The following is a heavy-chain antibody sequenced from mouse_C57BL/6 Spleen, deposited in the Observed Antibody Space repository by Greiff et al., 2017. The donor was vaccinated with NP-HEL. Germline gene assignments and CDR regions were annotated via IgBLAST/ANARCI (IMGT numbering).Heavy chain of an antibody. J-gene: IGHJ4*01. CDR1: GYTFTDYE. CDR2: IDPETGGT. V-gene: IGHV1-15*01. CDR3: TRKGYAMDY. Sequence: QVQLKESGAELVRPGASVTLYCKASGYTFTDYEMHWVKQTPVHGLEWIGAIDPETGGTAYNQKFKGKAILTADKSSSTAYMELRSLTSEDSAVYYCTRKGYAMDYWGQGTSVTVSS.